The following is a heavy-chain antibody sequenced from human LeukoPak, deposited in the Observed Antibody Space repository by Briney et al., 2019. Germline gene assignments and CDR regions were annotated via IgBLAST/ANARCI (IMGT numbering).Heavy chain of an antibody. Sequence: GGSLKLSCAASGFTFSGSALHWVRQASGKGLEWVGRIRSKANSYATAYAASVNDRFTISRDDSKNTAYLQMNSLKTEDTAVYYCTRLVGDTGVYYYVQWGQGTLVTVSS. CDR2: IRSKANSYAT. CDR3: TRLVGDTGVYYYVQ. J-gene: IGHJ4*02. V-gene: IGHV3-73*01. D-gene: IGHD3-22*01. CDR1: GFTFSGSA.